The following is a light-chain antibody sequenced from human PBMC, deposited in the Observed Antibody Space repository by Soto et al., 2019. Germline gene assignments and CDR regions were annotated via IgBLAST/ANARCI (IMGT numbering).Light chain of an antibody. J-gene: IGKJ1*01. Sequence: AVHMTQSPSSQSASVGDRVTITCRASQGIRTDLGWYQQTPGKAPKLLISGASSLQSGVPSRFSGSGSGADFTLTISSPQPEYSATYYCLQYYSYPRTLGQETKVEIK. V-gene: IGKV1-6*01. CDR3: LQYYSYPRT. CDR2: GAS. CDR1: QGIRTD.